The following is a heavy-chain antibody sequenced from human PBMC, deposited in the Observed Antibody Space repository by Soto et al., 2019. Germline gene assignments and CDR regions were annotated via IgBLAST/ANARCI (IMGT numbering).Heavy chain of an antibody. V-gene: IGHV3-23*01. Sequence: EVQLFESGGGLVQPGGSLRLSCAASGFTFSSYAMSWVRQAPGKGLEWVSAISGSGGSTYYADSVKGRVTISRDNSKNTLYLQMTGLKAEDTAVYYCAKVKYYYESSGYYYDYWGQGTLVTVSS. D-gene: IGHD3-22*01. CDR3: AKVKYYYESSGYYYDY. CDR1: GFTFSSYA. J-gene: IGHJ4*02. CDR2: ISGSGGST.